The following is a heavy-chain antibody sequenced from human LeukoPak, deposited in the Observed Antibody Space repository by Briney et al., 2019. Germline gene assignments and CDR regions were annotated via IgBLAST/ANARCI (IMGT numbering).Heavy chain of an antibody. Sequence: SESLSLTCAISGDSVSSNSATWDWLRQSPAIGLECQGRTYYRSRWYNDSAESVKSRITINPNTSKNQFSLQLHSVTPEDTAVYYCARSTQNFDYWGQGTLVTV. D-gene: IGHD1-1*01. CDR2: TYYRSRWYN. CDR1: GDSVSSNSAT. J-gene: IGHJ4*02. V-gene: IGHV6-1*01. CDR3: ARSTQNFDY.